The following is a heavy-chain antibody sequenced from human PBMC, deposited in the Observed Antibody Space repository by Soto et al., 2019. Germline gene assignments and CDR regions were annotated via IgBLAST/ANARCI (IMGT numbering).Heavy chain of an antibody. CDR2: IYYSRST. CDR3: ARHRLGRRYSYGYAEHYSGMDV. CDR1: VGSIISGGYY. V-gene: IGHV4-31*03. J-gene: IGHJ6*02. Sequence: TLSLTCPVSVGSIISGGYYSSWIRQHPGKGLEWIGYIYYSRSTDYNPSLKTRVTIPVDTSKNQLSLKLSPVTAADTAVYYCARHRLGRRYSYGYAEHYSGMDVWGQVPTVPVSS. D-gene: IGHD5-18*01.